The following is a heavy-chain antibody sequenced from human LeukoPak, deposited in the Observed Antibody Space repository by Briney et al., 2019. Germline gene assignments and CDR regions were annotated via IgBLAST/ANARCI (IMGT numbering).Heavy chain of an antibody. D-gene: IGHD5-18*01. J-gene: IGHJ4*02. Sequence: ASVKVSCKASAYTFTGYYMHWERQAPGQGLEWMGWINPNSGGTNYAQKFQGRVTMTRDTSISTAYMELSRLRSDDTAVYYCGREGGGYSYGPFDYWGQGTLVTVSS. CDR3: GREGGGYSYGPFDY. CDR2: INPNSGGT. CDR1: AYTFTGYY. V-gene: IGHV1-2*02.